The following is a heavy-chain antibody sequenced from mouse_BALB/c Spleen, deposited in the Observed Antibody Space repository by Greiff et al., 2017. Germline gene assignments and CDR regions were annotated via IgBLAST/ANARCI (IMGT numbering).Heavy chain of an antibody. CDR2: INSNGGST. V-gene: IGHV5-6-2*01. D-gene: IGHD2-4*01. J-gene: IGHJ2*01. CDR1: GFTFSSYY. Sequence: EVKLVESGGGLVKLGGSLKLSCAASGFTFSSYYMSWVRQTPEKRLELVAAINSNGGSTYYPDTVKGRFTISRDNAKNTLYLQMSSLKSEDTALYYCARLYYDYDGFDYWGQGTTLTVSS. CDR3: ARLYYDYDGFDY.